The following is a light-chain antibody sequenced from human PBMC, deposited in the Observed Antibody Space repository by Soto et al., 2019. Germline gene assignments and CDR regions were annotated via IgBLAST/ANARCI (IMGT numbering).Light chain of an antibody. Sequence: EIVLTQSPATLSVSPGEGATLSCRADQSVDSLLAWYQQRPGQAPRLLIYRASTRAAGIPDRFSGSGSGTEFTLTISSLQSEDFAAYYCQQYNNWPTFGPGTKVDIK. J-gene: IGKJ3*01. CDR1: QSVDSL. V-gene: IGKV3-15*01. CDR3: QQYNNWPT. CDR2: RAS.